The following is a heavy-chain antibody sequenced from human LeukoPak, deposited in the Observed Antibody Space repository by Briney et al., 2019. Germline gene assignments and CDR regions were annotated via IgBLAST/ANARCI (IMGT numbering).Heavy chain of an antibody. CDR3: ARQGYSGHSQGAADY. CDR2: INPNSGGT. CDR1: GYTFTGYY. J-gene: IGHJ4*02. V-gene: IGHV1-2*02. Sequence: ASVKVSCKASGYTFTGYYMHWVRQAPGQGLEWMGWINPNSGGTNYAQKFQGRVTMTRDTSISTAYMELSRLRSDDTAVYYCARQGYSGHSQGAADYWGQGTLVTVSS. D-gene: IGHD4-23*01.